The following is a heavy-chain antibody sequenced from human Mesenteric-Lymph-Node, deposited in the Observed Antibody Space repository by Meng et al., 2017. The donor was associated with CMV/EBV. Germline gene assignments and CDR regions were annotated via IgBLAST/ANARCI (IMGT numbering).Heavy chain of an antibody. CDR3: ARDDYGMDV. CDR2: ISYDGNDK. V-gene: IGHV3-30*03. Sequence: GESLKISCAASGFTFTNYGLHWVRQAPGKGLEWVAVISYDGNDKYVESVKGRLTISRDNSKNTVFLQMDSLTTEDTGIYYCARDDYGMDVWGQGTTVTVSS. CDR1: GFTFTNYG. J-gene: IGHJ6*02.